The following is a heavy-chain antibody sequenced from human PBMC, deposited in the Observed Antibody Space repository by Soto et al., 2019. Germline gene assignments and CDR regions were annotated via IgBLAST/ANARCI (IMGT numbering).Heavy chain of an antibody. J-gene: IGHJ3*02. CDR1: GYTFTGYY. V-gene: IGHV1-2*04. CDR2: INPNSGGT. Sequence: QVQLVQSGAEVKKPGASVKVSCKASGYTFTGYYMHWVRQAPGQGLEWMGWINPNSGGTNYAQKFQGWVTMTRDTYISTAYMEGSRRRSADTAVYYCARGGTTIGGSDAFDIWGQGTMVTVSS. CDR3: ARGGTTIGGSDAFDI. D-gene: IGHD3-10*02.